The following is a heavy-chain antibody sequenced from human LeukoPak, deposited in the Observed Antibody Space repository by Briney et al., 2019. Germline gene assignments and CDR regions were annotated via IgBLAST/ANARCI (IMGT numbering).Heavy chain of an antibody. Sequence: GGSLRLSCAASGFTFSSYAMSWVRQAPGKGLEWVSAISGSGGSTYYADSVKGRFTISRDNSKNTLYLQMNSLRAEDTAVYYCAREEVGNSSSWFGPYYYYYYMDVWGKGTTVTVSS. CDR3: AREEVGNSSSWFGPYYYYYYMDV. J-gene: IGHJ6*03. CDR2: ISGSGGST. CDR1: GFTFSSYA. V-gene: IGHV3-23*01. D-gene: IGHD6-13*01.